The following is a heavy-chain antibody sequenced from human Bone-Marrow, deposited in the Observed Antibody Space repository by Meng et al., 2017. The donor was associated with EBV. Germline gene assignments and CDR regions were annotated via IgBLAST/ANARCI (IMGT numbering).Heavy chain of an antibody. CDR3: TRTSCSGDNCYALDT. Sequence: QGQLQEPGPGLVKPSGTLSLTCAVSGGSISTRNYWSWVRQPPGKGLEWIGEIYHSGSTSYNPSLKSRVTILVDKSKNQFSLKLTSVNAADTAVYYCTRTSCSGDNCYALDTWGQGTLVTVSS. J-gene: IGHJ5*02. D-gene: IGHD2-15*01. CDR2: IYHSGST. V-gene: IGHV4-4*02. CDR1: GGSISTRNY.